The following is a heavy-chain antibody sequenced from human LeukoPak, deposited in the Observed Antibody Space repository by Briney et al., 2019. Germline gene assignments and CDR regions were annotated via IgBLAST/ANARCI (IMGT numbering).Heavy chain of an antibody. V-gene: IGHV1-69*13. J-gene: IGHJ4*02. Sequence: SVKVSCKASRGTFSSYAISWVRQAPGQGLEWMGGIIPIFGTANYAQKFQGRVTITADESTSTAYMELSSLRSEDTAVYYCARAARGFYDSSGYSFDYWGQGTLVTVSS. CDR1: RGTFSSYA. CDR3: ARAARGFYDSSGYSFDY. CDR2: IIPIFGTA. D-gene: IGHD3-22*01.